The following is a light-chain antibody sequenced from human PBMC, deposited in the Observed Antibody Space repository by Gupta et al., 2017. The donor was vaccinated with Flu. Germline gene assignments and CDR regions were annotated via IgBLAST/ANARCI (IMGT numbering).Light chain of an antibody. CDR1: QSVSSSY. J-gene: IGKJ2*01. V-gene: IGKV3-20*01. CDR3: QQYGSSLYT. CDR2: GAS. Sequence: EIVVTQSPGTLSLSPGERATLSCRASQSVSSSYLDWYQQKPGQAPRLLIYGASSRATGIPDRFSGSGSGTDFTLTISRLEPEDFAVYYCQQYGSSLYTFGQGTKLEIK.